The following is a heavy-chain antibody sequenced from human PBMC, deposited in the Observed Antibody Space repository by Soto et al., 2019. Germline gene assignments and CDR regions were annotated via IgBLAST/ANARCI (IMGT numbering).Heavy chain of an antibody. J-gene: IGHJ6*02. D-gene: IGHD7-27*01. CDR1: GFSLSNARMG. V-gene: IGHV2-26*01. CDR3: ARIWGPYYYYGMDV. CDR2: IFSNDEK. Sequence: QVTLKESGPVLVKPIETLTLTCTVSGFSLSNARMGVSWIRQPPGKALEWLAHIFSNDEKSYSTSLKSRLTISKDTSKSQVVLTMTNMDPVDTATYYCARIWGPYYYYGMDVWGQGTTVTVSS.